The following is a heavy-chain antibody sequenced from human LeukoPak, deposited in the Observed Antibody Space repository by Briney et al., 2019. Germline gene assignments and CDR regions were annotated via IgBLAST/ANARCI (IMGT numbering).Heavy chain of an antibody. Sequence: GGSLRLSCVGSGFIFSSYRMNWVRQAPGKGLEWISYISSSSTTIYYADSVKGRFTISRDDAKNMLYLQMGSLRAEDMAVYYCARADCSSSSCYTVAYWGQGTLVTVSS. CDR2: ISSSSTTI. V-gene: IGHV3-48*01. CDR3: ARADCSSSSCYTVAY. D-gene: IGHD2-2*02. J-gene: IGHJ4*02. CDR1: GFIFSSYR.